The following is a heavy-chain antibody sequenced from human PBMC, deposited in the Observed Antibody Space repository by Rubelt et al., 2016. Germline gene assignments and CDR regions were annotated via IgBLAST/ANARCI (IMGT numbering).Heavy chain of an antibody. V-gene: IGHV3-21*01. CDR1: GFTFSSYS. D-gene: IGHD6-6*01. Sequence: EVQLVESGGGLVQPGGSLRLSCAASGFTFSSYSMNWFRQAPGKGLEWVSSISSSSTYIYYADSVKGRFTISRDNAKNSLYLQMNSLRAEDTAVYYCAGALSIAAPFDIWGQGTTVTVSS. CDR3: AGALSIAAPFDI. CDR2: ISSSSTYI. J-gene: IGHJ3*02.